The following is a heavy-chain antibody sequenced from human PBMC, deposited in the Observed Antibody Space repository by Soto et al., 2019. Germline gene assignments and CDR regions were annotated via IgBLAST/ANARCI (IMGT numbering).Heavy chain of an antibody. CDR3: AQDPLLWFGALFGY. V-gene: IGHV3-23*01. CDR1: GFTFSSYA. Sequence: EVQLLESGGGLVQPGGSLRLSCAASGFTFSSYAMSWVRQAPGKGLEWVSAISGSGGSTYYADSVKGRFTISRDNSKNTLYLQMNSLSAEDTAVYYCAQDPLLWFGALFGYWGQGTLVTVSS. CDR2: ISGSGGST. J-gene: IGHJ4*02. D-gene: IGHD3-10*01.